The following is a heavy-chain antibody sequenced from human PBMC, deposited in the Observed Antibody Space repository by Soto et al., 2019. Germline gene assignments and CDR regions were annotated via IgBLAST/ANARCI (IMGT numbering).Heavy chain of an antibody. D-gene: IGHD1-26*01. Sequence: EVQLLESGGGLVQPGGSLRLSCAASGFTFSSYAMSWVRQAPGKGLEWVSTISGSGGNAYYADSVKGRFTISRDNSKNNVHMQRTGRSADDTAGYYCAKAGARGSYPPYYDDGMDVWCQGTTVTVSS. J-gene: IGHJ6*02. CDR3: AKAGARGSYPPYYDDGMDV. CDR2: ISGSGGNA. V-gene: IGHV3-23*01. CDR1: GFTFSSYA.